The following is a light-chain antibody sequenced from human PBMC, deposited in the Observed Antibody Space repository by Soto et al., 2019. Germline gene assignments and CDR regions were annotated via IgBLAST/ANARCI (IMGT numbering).Light chain of an antibody. CDR1: QSVSGW. CDR2: DAS. Sequence: DIQMTQSPSTLSESLGDTFTATCRASQSVSGWLAWYQQKPGEAPKLLIYDASALPRGVPSRFSGSGSGTKFTLTITSLQPDDFATYYCQQYNSYPWTFGQGTKVDIK. V-gene: IGKV1-5*01. CDR3: QQYNSYPWT. J-gene: IGKJ1*01.